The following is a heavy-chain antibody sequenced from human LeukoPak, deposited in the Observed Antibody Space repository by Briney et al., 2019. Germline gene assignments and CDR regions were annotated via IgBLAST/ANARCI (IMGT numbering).Heavy chain of an antibody. CDR1: GGSISSYY. J-gene: IGHJ5*02. D-gene: IGHD6-13*01. Sequence: SETLSLTCTVSGGSISSYYWSWIRQPPGKGLEWIGYIYYSGSTNYNPSLKSRVTISVDTSKNQFSLKLSSVTAADTAVYYCARGDGIAAAGTGWFDPWGQGTLVTVSS. V-gene: IGHV4-59*01. CDR2: IYYSGST. CDR3: ARGDGIAAAGTGWFDP.